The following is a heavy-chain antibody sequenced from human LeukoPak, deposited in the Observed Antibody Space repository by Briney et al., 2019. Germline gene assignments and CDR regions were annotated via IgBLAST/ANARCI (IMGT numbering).Heavy chain of an antibody. CDR2: INPSGGST. Sequence: ASVKVSCKAFGYTFTSYYMHWVRQAPGQGLEWMGIINPSGGSTSYAQKFQGRVTMTRDTSTSTVYMEVSSLRSEDTAVYYCAKVYMSSGYLDAFDIWGQGTMVTVSS. CDR1: GYTFTSYY. D-gene: IGHD3-22*01. J-gene: IGHJ3*02. CDR3: AKVYMSSGYLDAFDI. V-gene: IGHV1-46*01.